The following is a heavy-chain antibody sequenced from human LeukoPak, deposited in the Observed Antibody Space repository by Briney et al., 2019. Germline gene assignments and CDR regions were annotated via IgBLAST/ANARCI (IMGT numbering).Heavy chain of an antibody. D-gene: IGHD2-15*01. CDR2: IYGADGT. CDR1: GFSVSTKY. J-gene: IGHJ4*02. CDR3: ARDGLLGAPNPFDY. Sequence: GGSLRLSCAASGFSVSTKYMSWVRQAPGKGLEWVSVIYGADGTYYADSVKGRFTISRDNSKNTLYLQMNSLRPEDTAVYYCARDGLLGAPNPFDYWGQGTLVNVSS. V-gene: IGHV3-66*01.